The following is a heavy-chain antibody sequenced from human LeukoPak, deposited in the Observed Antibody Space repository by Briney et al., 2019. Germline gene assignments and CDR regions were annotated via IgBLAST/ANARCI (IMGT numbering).Heavy chain of an antibody. CDR3: ARGGSSGYYFYFDY. V-gene: IGHV3-66*01. CDR2: TYSGGST. Sequence: GGSLRLSCAASGFTVSSNYMSWVRQAPGKGLEWVSVTYSGGSTYYADSVKGRFTISRDNSKNTLYLQMNSLRAEDTAVYYCARGGSSGYYFYFDYWGQGTLVTVSS. J-gene: IGHJ4*02. CDR1: GFTVSSNY. D-gene: IGHD3-22*01.